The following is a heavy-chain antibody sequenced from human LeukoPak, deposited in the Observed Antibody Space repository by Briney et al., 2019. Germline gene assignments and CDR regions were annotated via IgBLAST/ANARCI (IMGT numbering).Heavy chain of an antibody. CDR1: GGSISSGDYY. J-gene: IGHJ4*02. CDR2: IYHSGST. V-gene: IGHV4-30-2*01. CDR3: ARGSHSGSESSYFDY. D-gene: IGHD3-10*01. Sequence: SETLSLTCTVSGGSISSGDYYWSWIRQPPGKGLEWIGYIYHSGSTYYNPSLKSRVTISVDRSKNQFSLKLSSVSAADTAVYYCARGSHSGSESSYFDYWGQGTLVTVSS.